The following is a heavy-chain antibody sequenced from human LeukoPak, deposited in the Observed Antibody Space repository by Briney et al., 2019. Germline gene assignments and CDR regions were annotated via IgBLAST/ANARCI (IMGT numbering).Heavy chain of an antibody. V-gene: IGHV4-59*08. CDR3: ARHSTREGDFDY. Sequence: SEILSLTCTVPGGSISSYYWSWIRQPPGKGLEWIGYIYYSGSTNYNPSLKSRVTISVDTSKNQFSLKLSSVTAADTAVYYCARHSTREGDFDYWGQGTLVTVSS. J-gene: IGHJ4*02. D-gene: IGHD1-26*01. CDR2: IYYSGST. CDR1: GGSISSYY.